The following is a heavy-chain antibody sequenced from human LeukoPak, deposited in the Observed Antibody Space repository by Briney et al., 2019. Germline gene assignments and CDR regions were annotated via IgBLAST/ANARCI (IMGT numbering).Heavy chain of an antibody. D-gene: IGHD4-11*01. Sequence: GESLKISCKGSGYSFTSYWIVWVRQMPGKGLEWMGIIYPGDSDTRYSPSFQGQVTISADKSISTAYLQWSSLKASDTAMYYCATLYSNYPNWFDAWGQGTLVTVSS. CDR3: ATLYSNYPNWFDA. CDR1: GYSFTSYW. CDR2: IYPGDSDT. V-gene: IGHV5-51*01. J-gene: IGHJ5*02.